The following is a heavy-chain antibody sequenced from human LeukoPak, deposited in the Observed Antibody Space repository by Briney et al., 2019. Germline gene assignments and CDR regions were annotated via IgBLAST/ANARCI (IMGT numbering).Heavy chain of an antibody. CDR3: ARPRGSGSYYDNWFDP. D-gene: IGHD3-10*01. CDR2: ISSSSSYT. Sequence: GGSLRLSCAASGFTFSDYYMSWIRQAPGKGLEWVSYISSSSSYTNYADSVKGGFTISRDNAKNSRYLQMNSLRAEDTAVYYCARPRGSGSYYDNWFDPWGQGTLVTVSS. J-gene: IGHJ5*02. V-gene: IGHV3-11*06. CDR1: GFTFSDYY.